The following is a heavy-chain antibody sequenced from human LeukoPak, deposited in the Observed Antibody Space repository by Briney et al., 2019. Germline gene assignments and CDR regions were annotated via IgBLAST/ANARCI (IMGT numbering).Heavy chain of an antibody. CDR2: IKSKTDGGTT. D-gene: IGHD1-1*01. V-gene: IGHV3-15*01. Sequence: GGSLRLSCAASGFTFSNAWMSWVRQAPGKGLEWVGRIKSKTDGGTTDYAAPVKGRFTISRDDSKNTLYLQMNSLKTEDTAVYYCTTENDYEEFIWFDPWGQRTLVTVSS. CDR1: GFTFSNAW. CDR3: TTENDYEEFIWFDP. J-gene: IGHJ5*02.